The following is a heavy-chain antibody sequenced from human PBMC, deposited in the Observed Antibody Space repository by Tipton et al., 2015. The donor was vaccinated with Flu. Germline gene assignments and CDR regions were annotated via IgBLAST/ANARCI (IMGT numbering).Heavy chain of an antibody. CDR3: ARDDGDYGSESYHYYYGMDV. Sequence: TLSLTCTVSGDSISTTIYYWGWVRQPPGKGLEWIGSIYYSGTTYYNPSLRTRVTISVDTSKNQFSLKLSSVTAADTAVYYCARDDGDYGSESYHYYYGMDVWGQGTTVTVSS. V-gene: IGHV4-39*07. CDR1: GDSISTTIYY. D-gene: IGHD3-10*01. CDR2: IYYSGTT. J-gene: IGHJ6*02.